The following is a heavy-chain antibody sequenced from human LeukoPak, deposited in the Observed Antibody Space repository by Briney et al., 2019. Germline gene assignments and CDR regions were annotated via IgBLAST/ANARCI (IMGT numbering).Heavy chain of an antibody. J-gene: IGHJ4*02. V-gene: IGHV3-53*01. Sequence: PGGSLRLSCAASGFTVSSTYMSWVRQAPGKGLEWVSVIYSGGYTYYADSVKGRFTISRDNSKNTLYLQMSSLRAEDTAVYYCAREDQQLAGNLDYWGKGTLVTVSS. CDR1: GFTVSSTY. CDR3: AREDQQLAGNLDY. CDR2: IYSGGYT. D-gene: IGHD6-13*01.